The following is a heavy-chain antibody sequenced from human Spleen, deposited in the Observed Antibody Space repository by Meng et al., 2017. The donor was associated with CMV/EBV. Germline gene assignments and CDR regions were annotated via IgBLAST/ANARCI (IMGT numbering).Heavy chain of an antibody. V-gene: IGHV4-30-4*01. J-gene: IGHJ5*02. CDR3: ARAEYYNWFDP. D-gene: IGHD1-14*01. Sequence: QVQVQGSGPGLVKPSQTLSLTCTVSGGSMSSGDYLWNWIRQPPGKGLEWIGYIYYSGNTYYNPSLKSRVTISIDTSKNQFSLKLSSVTAADTAVYYCARAEYYNWFDPWGQGTLVTVSS. CDR1: GGSMSSGDYL. CDR2: IYYSGNT.